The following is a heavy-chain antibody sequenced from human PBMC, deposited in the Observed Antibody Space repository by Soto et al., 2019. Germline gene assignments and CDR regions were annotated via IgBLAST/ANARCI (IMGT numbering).Heavy chain of an antibody. Sequence: PSETLSLTCAVSGYSISSGYYWGWIRQPPGKGLEWIGSIYHSGSTYYNPSLKSRVTISVDTSKNQISLRVNSVTAADTAVYYCGRVVEGATRHTDSDSWGQGMLVTVPQ. D-gene: IGHD2-15*01. CDR3: GRVVEGATRHTDSDS. CDR2: IYHSGST. V-gene: IGHV4-38-2*01. J-gene: IGHJ5*02. CDR1: GYSISSGYY.